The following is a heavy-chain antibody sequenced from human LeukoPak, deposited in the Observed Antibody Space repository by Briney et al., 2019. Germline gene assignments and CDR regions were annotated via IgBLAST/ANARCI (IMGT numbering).Heavy chain of an antibody. J-gene: IGHJ2*01. Sequence: GRSLRLSCAASGFTFSSYGMHWVRQAPGKGLEWVAVISYDGTNKYYADSVKGRFTISRDNSKNTLYLQMNSLRAEDTAVYYCARVKWLRGFDLWGRGTLVTVSS. CDR3: ARVKWLRGFDL. D-gene: IGHD5-12*01. CDR1: GFTFSSYG. CDR2: ISYDGTNK. V-gene: IGHV3-30*03.